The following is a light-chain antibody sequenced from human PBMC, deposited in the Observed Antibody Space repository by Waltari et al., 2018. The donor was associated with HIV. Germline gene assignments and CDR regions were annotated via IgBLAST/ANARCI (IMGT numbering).Light chain of an antibody. CDR1: QSVSNN. Sequence: DIQMTQYPASLSASVGDRVTITCRASQSVSNNLNWDQQKPGKAPDLLIYAASSLQRGVPSRFSGSGSGTDFTLTISSLHPEDFASYYCQQSYSFPLTFGPGTKVDIK. J-gene: IGKJ3*01. CDR2: AAS. V-gene: IGKV1-39*01. CDR3: QQSYSFPLT.